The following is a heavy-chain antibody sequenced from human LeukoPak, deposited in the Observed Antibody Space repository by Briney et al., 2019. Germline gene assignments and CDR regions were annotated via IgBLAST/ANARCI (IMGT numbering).Heavy chain of an antibody. CDR2: ISSSGSTI. CDR3: AGDKYDFWSGPAGWDAFDI. J-gene: IGHJ3*02. V-gene: IGHV3-11*04. CDR1: GFTFSDYY. Sequence: PGGSLRLSCAASGFTFSDYYMSWIRQAPGKGLEWVSYISSSGSTIYYADSVKGRFTISRDNAKNSLYLQMNSLRAEDTAVYYCAGDKYDFWSGPAGWDAFDIWGQGTMVTVSS. D-gene: IGHD3-3*01.